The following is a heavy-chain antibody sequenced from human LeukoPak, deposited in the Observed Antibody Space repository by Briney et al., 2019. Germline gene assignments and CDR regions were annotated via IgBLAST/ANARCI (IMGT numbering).Heavy chain of an antibody. CDR3: ARVRGSSSWLGSYYYYYMDV. J-gene: IGHJ6*03. CDR1: GYTFTGYY. Sequence: GASVKVSCKASGYTFTGYYMHWVRQAPGQGLEWMGWINPNSGGTNYAQKFQGRVTMTRNTSISTAYMELSSLRSEDTAVYYCARVRGSSSWLGSYYYYYMDVWGKGTTVTVSS. CDR2: INPNSGGT. V-gene: IGHV1-2*02. D-gene: IGHD6-13*01.